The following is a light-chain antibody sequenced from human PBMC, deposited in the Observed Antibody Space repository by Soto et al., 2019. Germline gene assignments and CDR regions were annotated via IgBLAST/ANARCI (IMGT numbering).Light chain of an antibody. J-gene: IGKJ4*01. V-gene: IGKV3D-20*02. Sequence: EIVLTQSPGTLSLSPGERATLSCRASQSVSSSYLAWYQQKPGQAPRLLIYAASSRATGIPDRFSGSGSGTDLTLTINRLEPEDFAVYYCQQRSNWPLTFGGGTKVDIK. CDR1: QSVSSSY. CDR3: QQRSNWPLT. CDR2: AAS.